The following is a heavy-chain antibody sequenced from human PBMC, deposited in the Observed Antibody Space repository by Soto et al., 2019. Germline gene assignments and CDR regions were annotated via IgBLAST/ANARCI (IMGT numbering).Heavy chain of an antibody. Sequence: VGSLRLSCAASGFTFSSYAMYWVRTAPVKGLEWVAVISYDGSNRYYADSVKGRFTISRDNSKNTLYLQMNSLRAEDTAVYYCARDRAIIAVAGISDYWGQGTLVTVSS. CDR2: ISYDGSNR. J-gene: IGHJ4*02. D-gene: IGHD6-19*01. CDR3: ARDRAIIAVAGISDY. CDR1: GFTFSSYA. V-gene: IGHV3-30-3*01.